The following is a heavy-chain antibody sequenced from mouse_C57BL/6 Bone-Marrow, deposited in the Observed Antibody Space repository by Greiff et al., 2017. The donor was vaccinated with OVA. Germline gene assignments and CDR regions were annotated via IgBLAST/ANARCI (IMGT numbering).Heavy chain of an antibody. CDR2: INRDGGST. D-gene: IGHD1-1*01. V-gene: IGHV5-2*01. CDR3: ARLYEYYAMDY. J-gene: IGHJ4*01. CDR1: EYAFPSHD. Sequence: DVQLVESGGGLVQPGESLKLSCESNEYAFPSHDMSWVRQTPENRLELVAAINRDGGSTYYPDTMERRFIISRDNTKKTLYLQRSSLRSEDTALYYCARLYEYYAMDYWGQGTSVTVSS.